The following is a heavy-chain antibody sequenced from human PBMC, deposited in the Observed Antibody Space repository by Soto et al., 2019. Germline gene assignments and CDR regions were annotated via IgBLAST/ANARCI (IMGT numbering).Heavy chain of an antibody. J-gene: IGHJ6*02. Sequence: QGHLVQSEAEVKKSGASVKVSCKASGYTFTRYGISWVRQAPGQGLEWMGWISGYNGDTNYAQKFQGRVSMTRATSTTTAYMELRSLTSDDTAVYYCAKNGQPPYYYYGLDVWGQGTKVTVSS. V-gene: IGHV1-18*01. D-gene: IGHD2-8*01. CDR1: GYTFTRYG. CDR3: AKNGQPPYYYYGLDV. CDR2: ISGYNGDT.